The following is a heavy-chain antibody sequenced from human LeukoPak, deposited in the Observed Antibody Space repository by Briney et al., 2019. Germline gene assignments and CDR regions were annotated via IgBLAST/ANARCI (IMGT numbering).Heavy chain of an antibody. V-gene: IGHV5-51*01. CDR3: ARRDEQLVDAFDI. J-gene: IGHJ3*02. D-gene: IGHD6-6*01. Sequence: GESLKISCRGSGYSFTDYWVAWVRHMPGKGLEWMGFIWPGDSSTMYSPSFQGQVTMSVDKSISTAYLQWSSLKASDTAMYYCARRDEQLVDAFDIWGQGTMVTVSS. CDR1: GYSFTDYW. CDR2: IWPGDSST.